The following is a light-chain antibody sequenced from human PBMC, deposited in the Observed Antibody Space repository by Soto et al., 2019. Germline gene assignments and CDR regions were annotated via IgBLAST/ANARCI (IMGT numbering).Light chain of an antibody. CDR2: GAS. J-gene: IGKJ4*01. CDR1: QSVSSSY. V-gene: IGKV3-20*01. Sequence: IVLTQSPGTLSFSPGERATLSCRASQSVSSSYLAWYQHKPGQAPRLLIYGASSRATGIPDRFSGSASGTVFTLTISRLEPEDFAVYYCQQYGSSPPVTFGGGTKVDIK. CDR3: QQYGSSPPVT.